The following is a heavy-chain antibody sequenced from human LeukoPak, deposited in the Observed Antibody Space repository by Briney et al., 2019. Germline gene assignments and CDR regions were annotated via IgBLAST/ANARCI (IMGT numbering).Heavy chain of an antibody. V-gene: IGHV1-18*01. CDR1: GYTFTSYG. CDR3: ARIRGYVGATNYFDY. Sequence: GASVKVSCKASGYTFTSYGISWVRQAPGQGLEWMGWTSAYNGNTNYAQKLQGRVTMTTDTSTSTAYMELRSLRSDDTAMYYCARIRGYVGATNYFDYWGQGTLVTVSS. D-gene: IGHD1-26*01. CDR2: TSAYNGNT. J-gene: IGHJ4*02.